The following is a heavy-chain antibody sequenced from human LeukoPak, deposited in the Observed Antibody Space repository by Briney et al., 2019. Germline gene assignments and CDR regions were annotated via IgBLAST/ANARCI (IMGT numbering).Heavy chain of an antibody. CDR2: ISGSGSNT. J-gene: IGHJ4*02. V-gene: IGHV3-23*01. D-gene: IGHD2-2*01. CDR1: GFTFSSYA. Sequence: GGSLRLSCAASGFTFSSYAMSWVRQAPGKGLEWVSAISGSGSNTYYADSVKGRFTISRDNSKNTLYLQMNSLRAEDTAVYYCARADCSSTTCYSLDYWGQGTLVTVSS. CDR3: ARADCSSTTCYSLDY.